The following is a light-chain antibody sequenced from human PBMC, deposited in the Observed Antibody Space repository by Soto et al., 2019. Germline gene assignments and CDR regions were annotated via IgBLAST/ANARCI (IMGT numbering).Light chain of an antibody. CDR2: DAS. V-gene: IGKV1-39*01. Sequence: DIQMTQSPSSLSASVGDRVTITCRASQSISSSLNWYRQRPGKAPQLLIYDASTLQSGVPSRFSGSGSGTDFTLTNSSLQPADFAAYHCQQSYSTPRTFGQGTKVEMK. CDR3: QQSYSTPRT. CDR1: QSISSS. J-gene: IGKJ1*01.